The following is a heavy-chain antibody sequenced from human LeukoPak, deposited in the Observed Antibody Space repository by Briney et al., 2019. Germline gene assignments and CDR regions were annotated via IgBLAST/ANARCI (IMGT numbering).Heavy chain of an antibody. CDR1: GFTFSSYW. CDR2: IKQDGSEK. CDR3: ARVYEDYYDSRGYYYTTYYFDY. D-gene: IGHD3-22*01. Sequence: GGSLRLSCAASGFTFSSYWMSWVRQAPGKGLEWVANIKQDGSEKYYVDSVKGRFTISRDNAKNSLYLQMNSLRAEDTAVYYCARVYEDYYDSRGYYYTTYYFDYWGQGTLVTVSS. J-gene: IGHJ4*02. V-gene: IGHV3-7*01.